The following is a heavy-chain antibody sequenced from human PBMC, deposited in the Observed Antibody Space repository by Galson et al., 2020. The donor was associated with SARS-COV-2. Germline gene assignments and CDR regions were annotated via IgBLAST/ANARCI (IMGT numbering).Heavy chain of an antibody. D-gene: IGHD2-2*01. Sequence: ASVKVSCKASGYTFTDYYIHWVRQAPGQGLEWMGWIKPDSGGTTYAQKFQGRVTMTRDTSISTAYMELNSLRSGDTAVYFCARDKEQQLLCGWLDSWGQGSRVTVSS. CDR2: IKPDSGGT. CDR1: GYTFTDYY. V-gene: IGHV1-2*02. CDR3: ARDKEQQLLCGWLDS. J-gene: IGHJ5*01.